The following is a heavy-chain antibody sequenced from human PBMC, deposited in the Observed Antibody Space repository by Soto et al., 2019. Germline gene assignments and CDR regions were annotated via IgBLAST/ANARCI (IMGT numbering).Heavy chain of an antibody. CDR3: ARDGGTTPYDYYYGMDV. CDR2: ISAYNGNT. Sequence: QVQLVQSGAEVKKPGASVKVSCKASGYTFTSYGISWVRQAPGQGLEGIGWISAYNGNTNYAQKLQGRVTMTTDTSTSTAYMEMRSLRSDDTAVYYCARDGGTTPYDYYYGMDVWGQGTTVTVSS. CDR1: GYTFTSYG. D-gene: IGHD1-7*01. J-gene: IGHJ6*02. V-gene: IGHV1-18*01.